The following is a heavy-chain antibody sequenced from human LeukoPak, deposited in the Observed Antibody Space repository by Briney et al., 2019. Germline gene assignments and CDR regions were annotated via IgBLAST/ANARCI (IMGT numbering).Heavy chain of an antibody. D-gene: IGHD6-6*01. CDR3: ARKGYSSSSKADNWFDP. CDR2: INPNSGGT. V-gene: IGHV1-2*02. CDR1: GYTFTSYY. Sequence: ASVKVSCKASGYTFTSYYMHRVRQAPGQGLEWMGWINPNSGGTNYAQKFQGRVTMTRDTSISTAYMELSRLRSDDTAVYYCARKGYSSSSKADNWFDPWGQGTLVTVSS. J-gene: IGHJ5*02.